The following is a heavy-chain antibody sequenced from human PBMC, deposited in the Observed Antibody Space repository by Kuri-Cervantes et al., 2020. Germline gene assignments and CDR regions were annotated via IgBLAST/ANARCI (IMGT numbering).Heavy chain of an antibody. D-gene: IGHD5-24*01. Sequence: GEALKISCAASGFSFSSYAMSWVRQAPGKGLEWVSALSGSGSSTYYADAVKGRSTISRDNAKNSLYLQMNSLRAEDTAVYYCARIGEMATSGYFDLWGRGTLVTVSS. CDR3: ARIGEMATSGYFDL. CDR2: LSGSGSST. V-gene: IGHV3-23*01. J-gene: IGHJ2*01. CDR1: GFSFSSYA.